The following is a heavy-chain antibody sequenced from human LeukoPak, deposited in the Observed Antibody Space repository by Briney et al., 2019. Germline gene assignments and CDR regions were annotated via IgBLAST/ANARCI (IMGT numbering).Heavy chain of an antibody. J-gene: IGHJ4*02. CDR2: INHSGST. CDR3: ARGLAQSGDCSGGNCYSGAYYFDY. CDR1: GGSFSGYY. Sequence: SETLSLTCAVYGGSFSGYYWSWIRQPPGKGLEWIGEINHSGSTNYNPSLKSRVTISVDTSKNQFSLKLSSVTAADTAVYYCARGLAQSGDCSGGNCYSGAYYFDYWGQGTLVTVSS. V-gene: IGHV4-34*01. D-gene: IGHD2-15*01.